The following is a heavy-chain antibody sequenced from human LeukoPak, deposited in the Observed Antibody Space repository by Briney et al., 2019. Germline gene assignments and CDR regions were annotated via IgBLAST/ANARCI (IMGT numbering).Heavy chain of an antibody. Sequence: SVKVSCKASGGTFSSYAISWVRQAPGQGLEWMGGIIPIFGTANYAQKFQGRVTTTADESTSTAYMELSSLASDDPAVYYCARDRTAGIAATDTSGASDYWGQGTLVTVSS. CDR1: GGTFSSYA. V-gene: IGHV1-69*13. CDR3: ARDRTAGIAATDTSGASDY. D-gene: IGHD6-13*01. CDR2: IIPIFGTA. J-gene: IGHJ4*02.